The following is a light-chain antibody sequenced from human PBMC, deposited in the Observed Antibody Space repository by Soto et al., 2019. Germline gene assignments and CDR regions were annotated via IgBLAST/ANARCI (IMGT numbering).Light chain of an antibody. CDR3: SSHAGDNIYV. V-gene: IGLV2-8*01. J-gene: IGLJ1*01. CDR1: SSDVGGYDF. Sequence: QSVLTQPPSASGSPGQSVTISCTGTSSDVGGYDFVSWYQQHPGKAPKLMIYEVSKRPSGVPDRFSGSKSGNTASLTVSGLQAEDEADYYCSSHAGDNIYVYGPGTKLTVL. CDR2: EVS.